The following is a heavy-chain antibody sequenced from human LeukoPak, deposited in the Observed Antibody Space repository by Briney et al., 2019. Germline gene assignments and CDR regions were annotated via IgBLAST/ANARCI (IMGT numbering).Heavy chain of an antibody. V-gene: IGHV1-18*01. Sequence: ASVKVSCKASGYTFTSHGIIWVRQAPGQGLEWMAWIRAYNGNTNYAQKLQGRVTVTTETSTSTAYMELRSLRSDDTAVYYCARGNCGGDCYSFDYWGQGTLVTVSS. D-gene: IGHD2-21*02. CDR3: ARGNCGGDCYSFDY. CDR1: GYTFTSHG. CDR2: IRAYNGNT. J-gene: IGHJ4*02.